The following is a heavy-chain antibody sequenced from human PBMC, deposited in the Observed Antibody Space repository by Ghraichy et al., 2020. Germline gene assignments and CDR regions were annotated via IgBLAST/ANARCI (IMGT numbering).Heavy chain of an antibody. CDR3: AKGLWIVGTTIPYY. J-gene: IGHJ4*02. CDR1: GYTFNAYA. D-gene: IGHD1-26*01. CDR2: INAGDGDT. V-gene: IGHV1-3*01. Sequence: ASVKVSCKTSTSGYTFNAYAMHWVRQAPGQRLEWMGWINAGDGDTKYSQKFQGRVTFTRDTSASTAYMELTNLRSEDTAVYYCAKGLWIVGTTIPYYWGQGTLVTVPS.